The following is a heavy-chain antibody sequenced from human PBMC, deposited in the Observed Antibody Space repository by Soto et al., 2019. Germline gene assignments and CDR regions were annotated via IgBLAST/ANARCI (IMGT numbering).Heavy chain of an antibody. CDR2: INHSGST. J-gene: IGHJ5*02. CDR1: GGSFSGYY. CDR3: ARQAAAPGIDLWFDP. D-gene: IGHD6-13*01. V-gene: IGHV4-34*01. Sequence: SETLSLTCAVYGGSFSGYYWGWIRQPPGKGLEWIGEINHSGSTNYNPSLKSRVTISVDTSKNQFSLKLDSVTAADTAVYYCARQAAAPGIDLWFDPWGQGTLVTVSS.